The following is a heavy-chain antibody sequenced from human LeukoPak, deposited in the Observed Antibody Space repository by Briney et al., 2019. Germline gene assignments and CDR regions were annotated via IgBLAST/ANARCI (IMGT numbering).Heavy chain of an antibody. Sequence: GGSLRLSCAASGFTFSSYGMHWVRQAPGKGLEWVAVMSYDGSNKYYADSVKGRFAISRDNSKNTLYLQMNSLRAEDTAVYYCAKDQGYCSGGSCYSGDYWGQGTLVIVSS. CDR1: GFTFSSYG. CDR2: MSYDGSNK. CDR3: AKDQGYCSGGSCYSGDY. V-gene: IGHV3-30*18. D-gene: IGHD2-15*01. J-gene: IGHJ4*02.